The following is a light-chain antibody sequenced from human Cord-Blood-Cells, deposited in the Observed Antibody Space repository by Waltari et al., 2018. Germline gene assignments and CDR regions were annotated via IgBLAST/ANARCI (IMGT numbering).Light chain of an antibody. J-gene: IGKJ1*01. CDR2: AAS. V-gene: IGKV1-8*01. CDR1: QGISSY. Sequence: AIRMTQSPSSPAASTGDSVTITCRASQGISSYLAWYQQKPGKAPKLLIYAASTLQSGVPSRFSGSGSGTDFTLTISCLQSEDFATYYCQQYYSYPWTFGQGTKVEIK. CDR3: QQYYSYPWT.